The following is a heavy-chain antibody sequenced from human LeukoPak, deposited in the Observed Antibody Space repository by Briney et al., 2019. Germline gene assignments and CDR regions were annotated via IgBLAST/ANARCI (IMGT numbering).Heavy chain of an antibody. V-gene: IGHV1-46*01. D-gene: IGHD6-19*01. CDR1: GYTFTSYY. CDR2: INPSGGST. Sequence: GASVKVSCKASGYTFTSYYMHWVRQAPGQGLEWRGIINPSGGSTSYAQKFQGRVTMARDTSTSTVYMELSSLRSEDTAVYYCASSLGPHSGWYDYWGQGTLVTVSS. CDR3: ASSLGPHSGWYDY. J-gene: IGHJ4*02.